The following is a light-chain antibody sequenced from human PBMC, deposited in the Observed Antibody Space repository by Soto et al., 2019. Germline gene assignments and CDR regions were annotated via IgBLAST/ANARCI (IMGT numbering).Light chain of an antibody. CDR1: QSIRYY. CDR2: AAS. V-gene: IGKV1-39*01. CDR3: QQSYSTPLNT. J-gene: IGKJ2*01. Sequence: DIQMTQSPSSLSASVGDRVTITCRASQSIRYYLNWYQQKPGKAPKLLIYAASSLQSGVPSRLSGSGSGTDFTLTISSLQPEDFATYYCQQSYSTPLNTFGQGTKLEIK.